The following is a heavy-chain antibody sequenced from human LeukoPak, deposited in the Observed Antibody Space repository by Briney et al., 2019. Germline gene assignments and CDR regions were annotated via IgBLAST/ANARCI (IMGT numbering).Heavy chain of an antibody. CDR1: GFTFSSYS. V-gene: IGHV3-21*01. CDR2: ISSSSSYI. Sequence: GGSLRLSCAASGFTFSSYSMNWVRQAPGKGLEWVSSISSSSSYIYYADSVKGRFTISRDNAKNSLYLQMNSLRAEDTAVYYCARNFPVYSGYDFSPSDIWGQGTMVTVSS. J-gene: IGHJ3*02. D-gene: IGHD5-12*01. CDR3: ARNFPVYSGYDFSPSDI.